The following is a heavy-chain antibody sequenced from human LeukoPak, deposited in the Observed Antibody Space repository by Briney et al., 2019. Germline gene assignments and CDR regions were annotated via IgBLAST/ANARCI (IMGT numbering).Heavy chain of an antibody. CDR3: ARSKAYSSSWYVDY. V-gene: IGHV4-59*01. D-gene: IGHD6-13*01. J-gene: IGHJ4*02. CDR1: GGSISSYY. Sequence: PSETLSLTCTVSGGSISSYYWSWIRQPPGKGLEWIGYIYYSGSTNYNPSLKSRVTISVDTSKNQFSLKLSSVTAADTAVYYCARSKAYSSSWYVDYWGQGTLVTVSS. CDR2: IYYSGST.